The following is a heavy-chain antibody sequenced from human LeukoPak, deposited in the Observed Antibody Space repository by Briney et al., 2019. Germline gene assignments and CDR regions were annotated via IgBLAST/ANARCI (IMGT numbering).Heavy chain of an antibody. J-gene: IGHJ4*02. CDR3: ASSSNYYDSSGSRDYYFDY. Sequence: SETLSLTCTVSGGSISSGGYYWSWIRQHPGKGLEWIGYIYYSGSTYYNPSPKSRVTISVDTSKNQFSLKLSSVTAADTAVYYCASSSNYYDSSGSRDYYFDYWGQGTLVTVSS. CDR1: GGSISSGGYY. D-gene: IGHD3-22*01. CDR2: IYYSGST. V-gene: IGHV4-31*03.